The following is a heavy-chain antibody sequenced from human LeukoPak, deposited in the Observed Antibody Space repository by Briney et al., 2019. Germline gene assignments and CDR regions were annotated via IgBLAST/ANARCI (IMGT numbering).Heavy chain of an antibody. CDR2: IWHDGSPT. CDR3: VTHYKWDLLVHAFDF. Sequence: GSLRLSCAVSGIPFKKYGMHWVRQAPGKGLEWVVTIWHDGSPTMYADSAKGRFTISRDDSKNMLYLQMNSLRAEDTAEYYCVTHYKWDLLVHAFDFWGQGTRVTVSS. CDR1: GIPFKKYG. J-gene: IGHJ3*01. D-gene: IGHD1-26*01. V-gene: IGHV3-33*01.